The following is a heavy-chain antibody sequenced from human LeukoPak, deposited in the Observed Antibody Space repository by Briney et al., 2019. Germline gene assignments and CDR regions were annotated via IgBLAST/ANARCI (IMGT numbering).Heavy chain of an antibody. V-gene: IGHV3-21*01. J-gene: IGHJ6*02. Sequence: GGSLRLSCAASGFTFSSYSMNWVRQAPGKGLEWVSSISSSSYIYYADLVKGRFTISRDNAKNSLFLQMNSLRAEDTAVYYCARDSDFDSSGYYPYYYYYYNMDVWGQGTTVTVSS. CDR2: ISSSSYI. CDR1: GFTFSSYS. D-gene: IGHD3-22*01. CDR3: ARDSDFDSSGYYPYYYYYYNMDV.